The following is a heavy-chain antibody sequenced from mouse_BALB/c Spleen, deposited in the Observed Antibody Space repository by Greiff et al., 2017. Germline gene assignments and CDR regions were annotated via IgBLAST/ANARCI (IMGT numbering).Heavy chain of an antibody. V-gene: IGHV1-15*01. Sequence: QVQLQQSGAELVRPGASVTLSCKASGYTFTDYEMHWVKQTPVHGLEWIGAIDPETGGTAYNQKFKGKATLTADKSSSTAYMELRSLTSEDSAVYYCTNLYRYERFAYWGQGTLVTVSA. CDR2: IDPETGGT. CDR1: GYTFTDYE. J-gene: IGHJ3*01. D-gene: IGHD2-14*01. CDR3: TNLYRYERFAY.